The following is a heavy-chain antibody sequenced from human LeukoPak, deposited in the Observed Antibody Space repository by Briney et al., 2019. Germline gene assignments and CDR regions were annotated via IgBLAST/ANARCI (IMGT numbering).Heavy chain of an antibody. J-gene: IGHJ4*02. CDR3: ARGQYSSGLGLLDY. CDR2: INPNSGGT. V-gene: IGHV1-2*02. CDR1: GYTFTVYY. D-gene: IGHD6-19*01. Sequence: ASVTVSFKSSGYTFTVYYIHWVRQAPGQGLEWMGWINPNSGGTNYAQKFQGRVTMTRDTSISTAYMEVSRLRSDDTAVYYCARGQYSSGLGLLDYWGQGTLVTVSS.